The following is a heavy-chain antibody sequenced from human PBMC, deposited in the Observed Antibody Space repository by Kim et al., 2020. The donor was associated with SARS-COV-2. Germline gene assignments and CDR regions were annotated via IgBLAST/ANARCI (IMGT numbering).Heavy chain of an antibody. J-gene: IGHJ4*02. Sequence: GISIKHADSVSGRFTISRDNAKKSLSLQMNSLTPEDTAVYYCVREPNYWGQGTLVTVSS. CDR3: VREPNY. V-gene: IGHV3-11*01. CDR2: GISI.